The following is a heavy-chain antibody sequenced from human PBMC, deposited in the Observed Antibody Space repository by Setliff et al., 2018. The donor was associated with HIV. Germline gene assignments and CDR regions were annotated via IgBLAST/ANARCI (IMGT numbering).Heavy chain of an antibody. Sequence: GESLKISCKGSGYSFTSYWIGWVRQMPGKGLEWMGWMNPNSGNTGFAQKFQGRVTMTRNTSISTAYMELRSLRSEDTAVYFCARTWGAGVTGYWFEPWGQGTRVTVSS. J-gene: IGHJ5*02. CDR2: MNPNSGNT. V-gene: IGHV1-8*02. CDR1: GYSFTSYW. CDR3: ARTWGAGVTGYWFEP. D-gene: IGHD3-9*01.